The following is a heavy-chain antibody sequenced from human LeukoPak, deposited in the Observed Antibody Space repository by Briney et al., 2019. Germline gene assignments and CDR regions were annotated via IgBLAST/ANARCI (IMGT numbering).Heavy chain of an antibody. CDR1: GFTFSNAW. CDR2: INSKTDGGTT. Sequence: PGLSLRLSCAASGFTFSNAWMSWVRQAPGKGLEWVGRINSKTDGGTTDYAAPVKGRFTISRDDSKNTLYLQMNSLKTEDTAVYYCTTDAGDYVWGSYLCDYWGQGTLVTVSS. J-gene: IGHJ4*02. CDR3: TTDAGDYVWGSYLCDY. V-gene: IGHV3-15*01. D-gene: IGHD3-16*01.